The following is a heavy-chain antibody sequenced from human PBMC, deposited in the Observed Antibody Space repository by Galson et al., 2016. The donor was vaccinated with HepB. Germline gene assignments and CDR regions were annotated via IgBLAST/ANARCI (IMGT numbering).Heavy chain of an antibody. Sequence: SLRLSCATSGFTFTDYPMTWVRQAPGKGLEWVSTVGPGHCTHYAASVKGRLIVSTDNSENTPYLQMNSLRADDTALYFCAREGYSSGHCGAFDIWGRGTVVAVSS. CDR1: GFTFTDYP. D-gene: IGHD6-19*01. CDR2: VGPGHCT. J-gene: IGHJ3*02. V-gene: IGHV3-23*01. CDR3: AREGYSSGHCGAFDI.